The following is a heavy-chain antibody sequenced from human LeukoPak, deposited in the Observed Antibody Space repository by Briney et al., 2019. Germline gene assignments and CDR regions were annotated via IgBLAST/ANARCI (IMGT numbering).Heavy chain of an antibody. V-gene: IGHV3-48*01. Sequence: GGSLRLSCAASGFTFSSYSMNWVRQAPGKGLEWVSYISSSSSTIYYADSVKGRFTISRDNAKNSLYLQMNSLRAEDTAVYYCARDPNYYDSSEDYWGQGTLVTVSS. J-gene: IGHJ4*02. D-gene: IGHD3-22*01. CDR1: GFTFSSYS. CDR2: ISSSSSTI. CDR3: ARDPNYYDSSEDY.